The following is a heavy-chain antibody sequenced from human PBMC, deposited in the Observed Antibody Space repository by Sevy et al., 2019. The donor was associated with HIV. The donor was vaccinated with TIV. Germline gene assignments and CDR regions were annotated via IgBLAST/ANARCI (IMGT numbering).Heavy chain of an antibody. J-gene: IGHJ6*02. CDR3: TTGAITMIVVVHYGMDV. CDR1: GFTFSNAW. V-gene: IGHV3-15*01. D-gene: IGHD3-22*01. Sequence: GGCLRLSCAASGFTFSNAWMSWVRQAPGKGLEWVGRIKSKTDGGTTDYAAPVKGRFTISRDDSKNTLYLQMNSLKTEDTAVYYCTTGAITMIVVVHYGMDVWGQGTTVTVSS. CDR2: IKSKTDGGTT.